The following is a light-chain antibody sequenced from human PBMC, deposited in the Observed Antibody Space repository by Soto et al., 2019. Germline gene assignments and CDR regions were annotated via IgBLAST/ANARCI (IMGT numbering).Light chain of an antibody. CDR2: GSS. CDR1: ETVSTN. J-gene: IGKJ5*01. CDR3: QQYSNWPPAIT. Sequence: EIVLTQSPATLSVSPGERATLSCRATETVSTNLAWFQRKAGQPPRRLIYGSSTRATGVPDRFSGSGSGTEFALIISSLQSEDVAVYYCQQYSNWPPAITFGQGTRLEIK. V-gene: IGKV3-15*01.